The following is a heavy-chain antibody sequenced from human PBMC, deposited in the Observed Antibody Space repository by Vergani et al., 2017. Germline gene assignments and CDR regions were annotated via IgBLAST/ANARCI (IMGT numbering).Heavy chain of an antibody. D-gene: IGHD6-6*01. CDR3: AKERYSRSAAEYFQH. CDR1: GFTFSSYA. V-gene: IGHV3-23*01. CDR2: ISGSGGST. J-gene: IGHJ1*01. Sequence: EVQLLESGGGLVQPGGSLRLSCAASGFTFSSYAMSWVRQAPGKGLEWVSAISGSGGSTYYAYSVKGRLTISRDKSKNTLYLQMNSLRAEDTAVYYCAKERYSRSAAEYFQHWGQGTLVTVSS.